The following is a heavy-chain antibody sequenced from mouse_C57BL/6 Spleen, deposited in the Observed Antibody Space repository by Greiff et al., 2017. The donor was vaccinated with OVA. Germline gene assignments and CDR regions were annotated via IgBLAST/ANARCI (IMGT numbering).Heavy chain of an antibody. CDR1: GFTFSDYG. CDR2: ISSGSSTI. V-gene: IGHV5-17*01. J-gene: IGHJ2*01. Sequence: EVQLQQSGGGLVKPGGSLKLSCAASGFTFSDYGMHWVRQAPEKGLEWVAYISSGSSTIYYADTVKGRFTISRDNAKNTLFLQMTSLRSEDTAMYYCARGVITTVVADYFDYWGQGTTLTVSS. CDR3: ARGVITTVVADYFDY. D-gene: IGHD1-1*01.